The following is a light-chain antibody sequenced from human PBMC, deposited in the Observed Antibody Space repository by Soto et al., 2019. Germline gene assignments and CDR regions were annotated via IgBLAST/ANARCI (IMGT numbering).Light chain of an antibody. CDR1: MRDVGAYNL. V-gene: IGLV2-11*01. Sequence: QSALTQPASVSGSAGQSITISCSGTMRDVGAYNLVSWYQQHPGKAPKVMIYDVSKRPSGVPDRFSGSKSGNTASLTISRLQAEDEADYYCCSYAGRYILGFGGGTKLTVL. J-gene: IGLJ3*02. CDR3: CSYAGRYILG. CDR2: DVS.